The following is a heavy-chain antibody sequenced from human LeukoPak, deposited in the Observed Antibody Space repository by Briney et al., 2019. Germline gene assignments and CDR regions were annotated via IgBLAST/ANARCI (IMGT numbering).Heavy chain of an antibody. J-gene: IGHJ2*01. V-gene: IGHV4-30-2*01. Sequence: SETLSLTCAVSGGSISSGGYSWSWIRQPPGKGLEWIGNIYHSGSTYYNPSLKSRVTISVDTSKNQFSLKLSSVTAADTAVYYCARADTVTSLGWYFDLWGRGTLVTVSS. CDR2: IYHSGST. CDR1: GGSISSGGYS. CDR3: ARADTVTSLGWYFDL. D-gene: IGHD4-17*01.